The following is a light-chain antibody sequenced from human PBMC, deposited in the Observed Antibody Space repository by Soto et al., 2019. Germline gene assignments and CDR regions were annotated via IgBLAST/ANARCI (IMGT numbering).Light chain of an antibody. CDR1: SSDVGGYNF. V-gene: IGLV2-14*03. CDR3: CSYTSSSPHV. J-gene: IGLJ1*01. Sequence: QSVLTQPASVSGSPGQSITISCTGTSSDVGGYNFVSWYQQQPGKVPKLMIFDVNRRPSGVSDRFSGSKSGNTASLTISGLQSEYEWYYYCCSYTSSSPHVFGSGNKVTVL. CDR2: DVN.